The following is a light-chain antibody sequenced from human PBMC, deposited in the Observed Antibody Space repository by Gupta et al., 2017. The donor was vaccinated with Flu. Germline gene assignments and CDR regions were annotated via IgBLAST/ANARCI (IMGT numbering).Light chain of an antibody. CDR1: SSYVWRYNL. J-gene: IGLJ3*02. CDR2: EGN. V-gene: IGLV2-23*03. CDR3: CAYANTITVNWL. Sequence: QSALPPPASVSGSPGQSITISCTGTSSYVWRYNLVSCYQQHPGKAPKLMIYEGNKRPSGVSNRCSGSKSGNTASMTISGLQAEDEADDYCCAYANTITVNWLFGGGTKLTVL.